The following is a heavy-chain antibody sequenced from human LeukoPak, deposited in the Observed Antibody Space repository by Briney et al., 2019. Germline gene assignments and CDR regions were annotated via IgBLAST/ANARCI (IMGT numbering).Heavy chain of an antibody. Sequence: SETLSLTCTVSGGSISSYYWSWIRQPPGKGLEWIGYIYYSGSTNFNPSLKSRVTISVDTSKNQFSLKLSSVTAADTAVYYCARQGYSGYDFDYWGRGTLVTVSS. J-gene: IGHJ4*02. D-gene: IGHD5-12*01. CDR2: IYYSGST. CDR3: ARQGYSGYDFDY. V-gene: IGHV4-59*08. CDR1: GGSISSYY.